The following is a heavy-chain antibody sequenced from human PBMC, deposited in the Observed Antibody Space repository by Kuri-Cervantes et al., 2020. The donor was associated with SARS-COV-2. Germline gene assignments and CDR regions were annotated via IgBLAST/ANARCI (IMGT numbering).Heavy chain of an antibody. CDR1: GFTFSSYS. J-gene: IGHJ3*02. D-gene: IGHD6-13*01. V-gene: IGHV3-21*01. CDR3: ARCPSSSWYSDGFDI. CDR2: ISSSSSYI. Sequence: GGSLRLSCAASGFTFSSYSMNWVRQAPGKGLEWVSSISSSSSYIYYADSVKGRFTISRDNAKNSLYRQMNSLRAEDTAVYYCARCPSSSWYSDGFDIWGQGTMVTVSS.